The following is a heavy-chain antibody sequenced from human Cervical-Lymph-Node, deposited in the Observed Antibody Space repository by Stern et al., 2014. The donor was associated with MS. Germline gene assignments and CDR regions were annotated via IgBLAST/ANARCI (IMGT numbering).Heavy chain of an antibody. Sequence: VQLVESGPGLVKPSQTLSLTCTVSGGSISSGDYYWSWIRQPPGKGLEWIGYIYYSGSTYYNPSLKSRVTISVDTSKNQFSLKLSSVTAADTAVYYCAREEGVTLIFDYWGQGTLVTVSS. J-gene: IGHJ4*02. V-gene: IGHV4-30-4*01. CDR3: AREEGVTLIFDY. CDR2: IYYSGST. D-gene: IGHD2-21*02. CDR1: GGSISSGDYY.